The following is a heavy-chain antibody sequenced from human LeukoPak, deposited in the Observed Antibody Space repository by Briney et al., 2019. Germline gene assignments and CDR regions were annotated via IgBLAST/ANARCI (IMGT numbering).Heavy chain of an antibody. CDR2: ISSSSSTI. J-gene: IGHJ3*02. CDR3: ARGSSPTYDAFDI. CDR1: GFTFSSYS. V-gene: IGHV3-48*02. Sequence: GGSLRLSCAASGFTFSSYSMNWVRQAPGKGLEWVSYISSSSSTIYYAGSVKGRFTISRDNAKNSLYLQMNSLRDEDTAVYYCARGSSPTYDAFDIWGQGTMVTVSS. D-gene: IGHD1-26*01.